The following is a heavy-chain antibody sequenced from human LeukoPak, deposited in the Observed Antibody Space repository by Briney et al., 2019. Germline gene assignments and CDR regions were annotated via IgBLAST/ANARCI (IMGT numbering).Heavy chain of an antibody. CDR3: ARDGYYYDSSGYDY. D-gene: IGHD3-22*01. CDR2: IVPIFGTA. J-gene: IGHJ4*02. Sequence: SVKVSCKASGGTFSSYAISWVRQAPGQGLEWMGRIVPIFGTANYAQKFQGRVTITTDESTSTAYMELSSLRSEDTAVYYCARDGYYYDSSGYDYWGQGTLVTVSS. V-gene: IGHV1-69*05. CDR1: GGTFSSYA.